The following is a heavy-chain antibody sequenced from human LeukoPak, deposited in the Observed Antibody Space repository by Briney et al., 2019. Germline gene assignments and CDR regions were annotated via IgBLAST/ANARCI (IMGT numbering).Heavy chain of an antibody. J-gene: IGHJ4*02. CDR3: AKGPPADDAVDQGNFDY. Sequence: PRRSLRLSCAASGFTFSSYGMYWVRQAPGKGLEWVAVIWYDGSNKYYADSVKGRFTISRGNSKNTLYLQMNSLRVEDTAVYYCAKGPPADDAVDQGNFDYWGQGTLVTVSS. CDR2: IWYDGSNK. V-gene: IGHV3-33*06. D-gene: IGHD6-19*01. CDR1: GFTFSSYG.